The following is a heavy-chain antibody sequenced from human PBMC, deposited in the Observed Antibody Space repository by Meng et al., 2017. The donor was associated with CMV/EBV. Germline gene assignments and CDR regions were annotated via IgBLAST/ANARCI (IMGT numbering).Heavy chain of an antibody. J-gene: IGHJ4*02. Sequence: VQVEGSVPGLVKPWETLPLTCSGFGGFFSGFFWTWIRQPAGKGLEWIGRIYSTGGTNYNPSFESRVTISLDGSNNQFSLKLNSVTAADTAIYYCARERGDDSGYNFDSWGQGTLVTVSS. CDR1: GGFFSGFF. CDR2: IYSTGGT. CDR3: ARERGDDSGYNFDS. D-gene: IGHD3-22*01. V-gene: IGHV4-4*07.